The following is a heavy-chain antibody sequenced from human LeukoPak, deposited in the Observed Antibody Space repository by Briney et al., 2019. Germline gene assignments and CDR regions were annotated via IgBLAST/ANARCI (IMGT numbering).Heavy chain of an antibody. CDR3: AKWYYFDY. Sequence: PGGSLRPSCAASGFTFSNYVMNWVRQAPGKGLEWVSAIGGSGGNTYYADSVKGRFTISRDNSKNTLYLQMNSLRAEDTAVYYCAKWYYFDYWGQGTLVTVSS. CDR2: IGGSGGNT. CDR1: GFTFSNYV. J-gene: IGHJ4*02. V-gene: IGHV3-23*01.